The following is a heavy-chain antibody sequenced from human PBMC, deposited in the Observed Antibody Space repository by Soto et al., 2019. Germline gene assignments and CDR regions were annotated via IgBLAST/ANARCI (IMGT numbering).Heavy chain of an antibody. CDR2: ISYDGSNK. CDR3: AKDWAGATWFDP. J-gene: IGHJ5*02. Sequence: GSLRLSCAAPGFTFSSYGMHWVRQAPGKGLEWVAVISYDGSNKYYADSVKGRFTISRDNSKNTLYLQMNSLRAEDTAVYYCAKDWAGATWFDPWGQGTLVTVSS. D-gene: IGHD1-26*01. V-gene: IGHV3-30*18. CDR1: GFTFSSYG.